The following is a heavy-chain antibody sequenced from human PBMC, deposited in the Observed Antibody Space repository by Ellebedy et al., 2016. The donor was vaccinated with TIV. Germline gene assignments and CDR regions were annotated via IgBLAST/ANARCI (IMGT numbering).Heavy chain of an antibody. J-gene: IGHJ6*02. CDR1: GYTFTSYD. V-gene: IGHV1-8*01. D-gene: IGHD3-10*01. Sequence: ASVKVSXXASGYTFTSYDINWVRQATGQGLEWMGWMNPNSGNTGYAQKFQGRVTMTRNTSISTAYMELSSLRSEDTAVYYCARGPSYYYGSGRGYYGMDVWGQGTTVTVSS. CDR2: MNPNSGNT. CDR3: ARGPSYYYGSGRGYYGMDV.